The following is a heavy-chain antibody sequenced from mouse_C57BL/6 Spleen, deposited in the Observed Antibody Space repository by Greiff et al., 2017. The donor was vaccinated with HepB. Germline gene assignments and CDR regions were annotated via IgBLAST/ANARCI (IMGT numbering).Heavy chain of an antibody. J-gene: IGHJ3*01. CDR2: ISYDGSN. Sequence: DVKLQESGPGLVKPSQSLSLTCSVTGYSITSGYYWNWIRQFPGNKLEWMGYISYDGSNNYNPSLKNRISITRDTSKNQFFLKLNSVTTEDTATYYCARDRYDGLRAWFAYWGQGTLVTVSA. V-gene: IGHV3-6*01. D-gene: IGHD2-3*01. CDR1: GYSITSGYY. CDR3: ARDRYDGLRAWFAY.